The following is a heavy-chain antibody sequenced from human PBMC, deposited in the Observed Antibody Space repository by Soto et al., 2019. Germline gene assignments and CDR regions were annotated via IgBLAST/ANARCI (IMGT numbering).Heavy chain of an antibody. J-gene: IGHJ4*02. Sequence: ESGGGLVQPGGSLRLSCAASGFTFSSYSMNWVRQAPGKGLEWVSYISSSSSTIYYADSVKGRFTISRDNAKNSLYLQMNSLRAEDTAVYYCARIKPYSGYENSDYWGQGTLVTVSS. CDR1: GFTFSSYS. D-gene: IGHD5-12*01. CDR2: ISSSSSTI. V-gene: IGHV3-48*01. CDR3: ARIKPYSGYENSDY.